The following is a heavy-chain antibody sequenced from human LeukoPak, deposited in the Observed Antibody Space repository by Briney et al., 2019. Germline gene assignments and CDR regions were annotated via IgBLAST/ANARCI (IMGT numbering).Heavy chain of an antibody. J-gene: IGHJ3*02. D-gene: IGHD1-26*01. V-gene: IGHV4-61*01. Sequence: SETLSLTCAVSGYSISSGYYWGWIRQPPGKGLEWIGYIYYSGSTNYNPSLKSRVTISVDTSKNQFSLKLSSVTAADTAVYYCARDPGATFNWFAFDIWGQGTMVTVSS. CDR2: IYYSGST. CDR3: ARDPGATFNWFAFDI. CDR1: GYSISSGYY.